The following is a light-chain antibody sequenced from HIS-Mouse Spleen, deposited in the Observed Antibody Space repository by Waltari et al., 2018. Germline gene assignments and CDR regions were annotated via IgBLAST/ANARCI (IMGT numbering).Light chain of an antibody. CDR3: YSTDSSGNHRV. CDR1: ALPKKY. V-gene: IGLV3-10*01. J-gene: IGLJ2*01. Sequence: SSELTQPPSVSVSPGQTDRITCSGDALPKKYAYWYQQKSGQAPVLVIYEDSKRPSGIPERFSGSSSGTMATLTISGAQVEDEADYYCYSTDSSGNHRVFGGGTKLTVL. CDR2: EDS.